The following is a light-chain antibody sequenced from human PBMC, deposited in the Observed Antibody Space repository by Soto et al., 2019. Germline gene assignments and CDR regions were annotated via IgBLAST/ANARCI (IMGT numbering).Light chain of an antibody. J-gene: IGKJ3*01. CDR3: QQSDSFPFT. CDR1: QDISSW. CDR2: AAS. V-gene: IGKV1-12*01. Sequence: DIQITHSPSSVSASVGDRVTIACRSSQDISSWLAWYQQIPGKAPKLLIYAASALQGGVPSRFSGSGSGTHFTLTISSLQPEDFATYYCQQSDSFPFTLGPGTKVDIK.